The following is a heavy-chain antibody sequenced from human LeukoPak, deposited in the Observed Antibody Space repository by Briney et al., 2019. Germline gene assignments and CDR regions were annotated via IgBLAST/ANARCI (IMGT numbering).Heavy chain of an antibody. J-gene: IGHJ4*02. Sequence: GASVKVSCKASGYTFTGYYMHWVRQAPGQGLEWMGRINPNSGGTNYAQKFRGRVTMTRDTSISTAYMELSRLRSDDTAVYYCARGGENKGYSYGYEDYWGQGTLVTVSS. CDR3: ARGGENKGYSYGYEDY. V-gene: IGHV1-2*06. D-gene: IGHD5-18*01. CDR2: INPNSGGT. CDR1: GYTFTGYY.